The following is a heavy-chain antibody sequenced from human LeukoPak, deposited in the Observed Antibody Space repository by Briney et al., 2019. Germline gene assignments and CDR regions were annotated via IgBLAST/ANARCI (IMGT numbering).Heavy chain of an antibody. CDR1: GFTFSSYW. CDR3: ARVGYSSSWYEGRPVDI. D-gene: IGHD6-13*01. Sequence: PGGSLRLSCAASGFTFSSYWMHWVRQAPGKGLVWVSRINSDGSSTSYADSVKGRFTISRDNAKNTLYLQMNSLRAEDTAVYYCARVGYSSSWYEGRPVDIWGQGTMVTVSS. CDR2: INSDGSST. V-gene: IGHV3-74*01. J-gene: IGHJ3*02.